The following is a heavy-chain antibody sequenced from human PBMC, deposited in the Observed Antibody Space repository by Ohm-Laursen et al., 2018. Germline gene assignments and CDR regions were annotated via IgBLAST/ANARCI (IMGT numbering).Heavy chain of an antibody. Sequence: SSVKVSCKASGYVFSNYGISWVRQAPGQGLDWMGRISAYNGNTDYAEKLQGRVTTTTDTPTSTAYMELRSLTSDDTAVYYCARDRGDLGYWGQGTLVIVSS. CDR3: ARDRGDLGY. CDR2: ISAYNGNT. CDR1: GYVFSNYG. V-gene: IGHV1-18*01. J-gene: IGHJ4*02. D-gene: IGHD3-10*01.